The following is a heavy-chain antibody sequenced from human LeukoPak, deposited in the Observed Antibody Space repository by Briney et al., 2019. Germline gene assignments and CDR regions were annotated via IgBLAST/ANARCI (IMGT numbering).Heavy chain of an antibody. J-gene: IGHJ4*02. D-gene: IGHD3-9*01. CDR2: ISGSGDRT. CDR1: GSTFSIYA. V-gene: IGHV3-23*01. Sequence: GGSLRLSCAASGSTFSIYAMSWVRQAPGKGLEWVSTISGSGDRTYYADSVKGRVTISRDNSKNTVYLQMNSLSAEDTAVYYCAAVEDVLRYFDWLFPLDYWGQGTLVTVSS. CDR3: AAVEDVLRYFDWLFPLDY.